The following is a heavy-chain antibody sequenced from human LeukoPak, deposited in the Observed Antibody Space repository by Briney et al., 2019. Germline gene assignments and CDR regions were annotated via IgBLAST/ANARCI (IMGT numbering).Heavy chain of an antibody. CDR2: INTNTGSP. J-gene: IGHJ3*02. CDR1: GYTFTSYA. CDR3: ARVSDSSSWTHAFDI. V-gene: IGHV7-4-1*02. Sequence: ASVKVSCKASGYTFTSYAMNWVRQAPGQGLEWMGWINTNTGSPTYAQGFTGRFVFSLDTSVSTAYLQMNSLRAEDTAVYYCARVSDSSSWTHAFDIWGQGTMVTVSS. D-gene: IGHD6-13*01.